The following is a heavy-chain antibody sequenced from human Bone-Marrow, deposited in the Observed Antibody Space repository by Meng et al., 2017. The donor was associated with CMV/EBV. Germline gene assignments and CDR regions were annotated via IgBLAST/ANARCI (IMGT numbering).Heavy chain of an antibody. D-gene: IGHD6-13*01. CDR2: VYYSGAT. J-gene: IGHJ5*02. CDR1: GGSISAHY. CDR3: ARGSSTEAAPLFVP. V-gene: IGHV4-59*11. Sequence: SQTLSLTCTVSGGSISAHYGSWIRQSPGKGLEWIGYVYYSGATNYNPSLKSRVTISADASQKQFSLKLRSVTAADSAVYFCARGSSTEAAPLFVPWGQGALVTVSS.